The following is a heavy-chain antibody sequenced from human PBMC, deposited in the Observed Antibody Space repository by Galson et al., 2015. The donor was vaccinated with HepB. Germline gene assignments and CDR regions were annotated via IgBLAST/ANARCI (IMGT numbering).Heavy chain of an antibody. CDR1: GFTFSSYA. CDR2: ISYDGSNK. Sequence: SLRLSCAASGFTFSSYAMRWVRQAPGKGLEWVAVISYDGSNKYYADSVKGRFTISRDNSKNTLYLQMNSLRAEDTAVYYCAKPPRWYSSGWSTYYFHYWGQGTLVTVSS. CDR3: AKPPRWYSSGWSTYYFHY. V-gene: IGHV3-30*04. J-gene: IGHJ4*02. D-gene: IGHD6-13*01.